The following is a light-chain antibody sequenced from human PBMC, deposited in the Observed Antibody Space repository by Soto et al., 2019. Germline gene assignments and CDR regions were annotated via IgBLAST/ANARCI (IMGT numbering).Light chain of an antibody. Sequence: EFVLTQSPGTLSLSPGERATLSCRASQSISSSFLAWYQQKPGQAPRLLIYGASSRGTGIPDRFSGSGSGTDFTLTISRLEPEDFAVYYCQHYRSSPPFTFGRGTKVDIK. V-gene: IGKV3-20*01. CDR3: QHYRSSPPFT. CDR2: GAS. J-gene: IGKJ4*01. CDR1: QSISSSF.